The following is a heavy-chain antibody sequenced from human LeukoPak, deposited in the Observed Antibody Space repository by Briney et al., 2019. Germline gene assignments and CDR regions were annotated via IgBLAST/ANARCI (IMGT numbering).Heavy chain of an antibody. D-gene: IGHD1-26*01. CDR2: IKQDGSEK. Sequence: GGSLRLSCAASGFTFSSYWMSWVRQAPGKGLEWVANIKQDGSEKYYVDSVKDRFTISRDNAKNSLYLQMNSLRAEDTAVYYCARSGSYYVFDYWGQGTLVTVSS. V-gene: IGHV3-7*01. CDR1: GFTFSSYW. J-gene: IGHJ4*02. CDR3: ARSGSYYVFDY.